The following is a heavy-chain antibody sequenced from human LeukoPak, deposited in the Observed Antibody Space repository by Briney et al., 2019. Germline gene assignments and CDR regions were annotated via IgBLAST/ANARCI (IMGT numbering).Heavy chain of an antibody. D-gene: IGHD3-22*01. Sequence: PGGSLRLSCAASGFTFDDYAMHWVRQVPGKGLEWVSGISWSSGSIGYADSVKGRFTISRDNAKNSLYLQMNSLRAEDTALYYCAKAGYDSSGYYKNWGQGTLVTVSS. V-gene: IGHV3-9*01. CDR2: ISWSSGSI. CDR3: AKAGYDSSGYYKN. J-gene: IGHJ4*02. CDR1: GFTFDDYA.